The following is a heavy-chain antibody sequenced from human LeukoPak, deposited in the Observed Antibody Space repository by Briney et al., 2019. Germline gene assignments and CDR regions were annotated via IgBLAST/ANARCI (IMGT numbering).Heavy chain of an antibody. J-gene: IGHJ4*02. Sequence: PSETLSLTCTVSGGSISSSRYYWGWIRQPPGKGLEWIGRIYYSGSNYSNPSLKSRVTISVDTSKNQFSLKLSSVTAADTAVYYCARRTQSGYYFDYWGQGNLVTVSS. CDR3: ARRTQSGYYFDY. CDR2: IYYSGSN. CDR1: GGSISSSRYY. V-gene: IGHV4-39*01. D-gene: IGHD1-26*01.